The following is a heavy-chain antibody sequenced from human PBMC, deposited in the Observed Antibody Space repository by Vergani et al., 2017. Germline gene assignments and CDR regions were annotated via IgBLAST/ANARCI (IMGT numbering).Heavy chain of an antibody. CDR1: GFRVTTYY. V-gene: IGHV3-66*02. Sequence: VELLESGGGLAQPGGSLRVSCSASGFRVTTYYMSWVRQAQGKGLEWVSVIKSDGRTSYAESVRGRFTISRDTSRNAVYLQMNILRAEDTGVYYCTRSECSGTTCYGHYFDLWGHGILVTVSS. J-gene: IGHJ4*01. D-gene: IGHD2-15*01. CDR2: IKSDGRT. CDR3: TRSECSGTTCYGHYFDL.